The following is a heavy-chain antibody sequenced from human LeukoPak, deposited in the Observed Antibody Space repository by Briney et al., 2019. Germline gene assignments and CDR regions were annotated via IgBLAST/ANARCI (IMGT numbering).Heavy chain of an antibody. CDR3: ARGIFYGGRKQYIWFDL. D-gene: IGHD2/OR15-2a*01. V-gene: IGHV4-34*01. Sequence: SETLSLTCAVSGGPFRGFFWSWIRQAPGKGLEWIAEVSHGGTSNYNPSLKSRITISVDTSKSRFSLKLTSVTAADTAVYYCARGIFYGGRKQYIWFDLWAQGTLVTVSS. CDR2: VSHGGTS. J-gene: IGHJ5*02. CDR1: GGPFRGFF.